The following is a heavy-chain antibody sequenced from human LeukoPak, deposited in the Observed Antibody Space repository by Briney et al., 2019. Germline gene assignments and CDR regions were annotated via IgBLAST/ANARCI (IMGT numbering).Heavy chain of an antibody. CDR1: GGTFSSYA. Sequence: SVKVSCKASGGTFSSYAISWVRQAPGQGLEWMGGIIPIFGTANYAQKFRGRVTITADKSTSTAYMELSSLRSEDTAVYYCARDFGSRDTDYWGQGTLVTVSS. CDR3: ARDFGSRDTDY. D-gene: IGHD6-13*01. V-gene: IGHV1-69*06. J-gene: IGHJ4*02. CDR2: IIPIFGTA.